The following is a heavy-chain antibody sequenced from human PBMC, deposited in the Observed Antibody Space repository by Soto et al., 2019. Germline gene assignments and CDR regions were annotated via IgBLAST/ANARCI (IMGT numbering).Heavy chain of an antibody. CDR2: IGGSGTGGRT. Sequence: EVHLLESGGDLVQPGGSLRLSCTASGLTFSTYSMSWVRQAPGKGLEWVSAIGGSGTGGRTYYADSVKGRFTISRDNSKSTVYLQMNSLSADDTAVYYCPKAAGGVDGYYAGYYEMDVWGQGTTVTVSS. J-gene: IGHJ6*02. CDR1: GLTFSTYS. D-gene: IGHD2-2*01. CDR3: PKAAGGVDGYYAGYYEMDV. V-gene: IGHV3-23*01.